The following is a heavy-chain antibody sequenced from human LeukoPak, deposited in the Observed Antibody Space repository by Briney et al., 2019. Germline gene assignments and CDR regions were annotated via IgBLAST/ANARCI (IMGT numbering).Heavy chain of an antibody. D-gene: IGHD1-1*01. CDR2: VSHDGSTT. V-gene: IGHV3-33*05. CDR3: AKGLYNWNPHGMDV. CDR1: GFTFTNYG. Sequence: QAGRSLILSCAASGFTFTNYGMQWVRQAPGKGLEWVAVVSHDGSTTFYADSVKGRFTISRDNSKNTLFLQMNSLRAEDTAVYYCAKGLYNWNPHGMDVWGQGTTVTVSS. J-gene: IGHJ6*02.